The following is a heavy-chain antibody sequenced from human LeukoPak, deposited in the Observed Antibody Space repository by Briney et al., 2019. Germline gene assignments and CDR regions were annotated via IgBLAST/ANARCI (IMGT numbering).Heavy chain of an antibody. D-gene: IGHD3-22*01. Sequence: GGSLRLSCAASGFTSSSYWMNWLRQAPGKGLEWVANINQDGSEKYYVDSVKGRFTISRDNSKNTLYLQMNSLRAEDTAVYYCARGDYYEDYWGQGTLVTVSS. J-gene: IGHJ4*02. CDR3: ARGDYYEDY. CDR1: GFTSSSYW. V-gene: IGHV3-7*01. CDR2: INQDGSEK.